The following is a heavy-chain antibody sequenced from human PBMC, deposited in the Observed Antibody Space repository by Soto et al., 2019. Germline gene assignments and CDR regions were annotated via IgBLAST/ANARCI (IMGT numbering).Heavy chain of an antibody. V-gene: IGHV3-23*01. CDR2: ISGSGGST. J-gene: IGHJ4*02. D-gene: IGHD6-25*01. CDR3: AKGGQRRGGGYFDY. Sequence: EVQLLESGGGLVQPGGSLRLSCAASGFTFSSYAMSWVRQAPGKGLEWVSGISGSGGSTYYADSVKGRFTISRDNSKNTLYRQMRGRRAEATALYFGAKGGQRRGGGYFDYWGQGTLVTVSS. CDR1: GFTFSSYA.